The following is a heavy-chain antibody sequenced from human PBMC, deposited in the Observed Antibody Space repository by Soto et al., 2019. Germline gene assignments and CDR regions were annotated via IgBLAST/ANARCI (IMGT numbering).Heavy chain of an antibody. J-gene: IGHJ4*02. Sequence: PSETLSLTCAVSGASIRSSDWWNWVRQAPGKGLEWIGEISHSGTTIYNPSLQSRVTISVDTSQNQFSLKLSSVTAADTAVYYCASNYGDYYFDYWGQGTLVTVSS. CDR1: GASIRSSDW. D-gene: IGHD4-17*01. CDR3: ASNYGDYYFDY. CDR2: ISHSGTT. V-gene: IGHV4-4*02.